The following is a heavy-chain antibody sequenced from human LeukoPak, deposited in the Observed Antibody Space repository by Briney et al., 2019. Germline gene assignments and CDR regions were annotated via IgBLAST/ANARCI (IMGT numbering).Heavy chain of an antibody. D-gene: IGHD3-22*01. CDR2: VNTVSSYI. Sequence: GGSLRLSCAASGFSFYTNAMNWVRQAPGKGLEWVASVNTVSSYIYYADSMRGRFTISRDNAKNSLFLQMNSLRAEVTAVYYCARLRRNSDRSDFFYYYDHWGQGTLVTASS. CDR3: ARLRRNSDRSDFFYYYDH. J-gene: IGHJ4*02. CDR1: GFSFYTNA. V-gene: IGHV3-21*01.